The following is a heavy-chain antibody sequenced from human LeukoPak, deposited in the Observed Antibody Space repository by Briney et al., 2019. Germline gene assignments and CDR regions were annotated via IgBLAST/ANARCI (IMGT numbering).Heavy chain of an antibody. CDR2: IYYSGST. V-gene: IGHV4-39*01. CDR1: GGSISSSSYY. D-gene: IGHD1-7*01. Sequence: KPSETLSLTCTVSGGSISSSSYYWGWVRQPPGKGLEWIGSIYYSGSTYYNPSLKSRVTISVDTSKNQFSLKLSSVTAADTAVYYCARLKLTGTRDDAFDIWGQGTMVTVSS. J-gene: IGHJ3*02. CDR3: ARLKLTGTRDDAFDI.